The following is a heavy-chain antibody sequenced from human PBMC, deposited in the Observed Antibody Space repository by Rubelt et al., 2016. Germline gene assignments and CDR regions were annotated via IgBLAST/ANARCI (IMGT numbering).Heavy chain of an antibody. CDR2: IYYSGST. D-gene: IGHD4-17*01. CDR1: GGSISSSSYY. J-gene: IGHJ4*02. CDR3: ARTEGGDRFDY. V-gene: IGHV4-39*07. Sequence: QLQLQESGPGLVKPSETLSLTCTVSGGSISSSSYYWGWIRQPPGKGLEWIGSIYYSGSTYDNPAQKFVCTISGETSRNHCSLKLGCGTAADTAVYYCARTEGGDRFDYWGQGTLVTVSS.